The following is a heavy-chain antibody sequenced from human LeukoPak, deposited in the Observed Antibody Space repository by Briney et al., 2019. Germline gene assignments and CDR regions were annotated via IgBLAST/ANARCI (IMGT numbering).Heavy chain of an antibody. Sequence: GGSLRLSCAASGFTFSSYSMNWVRQAPGKGLEWVSSISSSSSYIYYADSVKGRFTISRDNAKNSLYLQMNSLRAEDTALYYCAKSASGYYGSGSYQYYFDYWGQGTLVTVSS. D-gene: IGHD3-10*01. J-gene: IGHJ4*02. CDR2: ISSSSSYI. CDR1: GFTFSSYS. CDR3: AKSASGYYGSGSYQYYFDY. V-gene: IGHV3-21*04.